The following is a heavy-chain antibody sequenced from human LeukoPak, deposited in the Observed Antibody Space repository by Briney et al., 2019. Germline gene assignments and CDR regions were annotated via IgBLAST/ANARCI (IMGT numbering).Heavy chain of an antibody. CDR3: ARGGTAIFGVVIIGYWFDP. CDR2: INHSGST. D-gene: IGHD3-3*01. Sequence: SETLSLTCAVYGGSFSGNYWSWIRQPPGKGLEWIGEINHSGSTNYNPSLKSRVTISVDTSKNQFSLKLSSVTAADTAVYHCARGGTAIFGVVIIGYWFDPWGQGTLVTVSS. V-gene: IGHV4-34*01. CDR1: GGSFSGNY. J-gene: IGHJ5*02.